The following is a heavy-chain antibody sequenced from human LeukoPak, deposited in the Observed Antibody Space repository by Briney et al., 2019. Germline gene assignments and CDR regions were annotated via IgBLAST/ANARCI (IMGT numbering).Heavy chain of an antibody. D-gene: IGHD6-6*01. CDR2: IYYSGST. J-gene: IGHJ3*02. CDR1: GGSISSYY. CDR3: ARDPGSSSYAFDI. V-gene: IGHV4-59*01. Sequence: SETLSLTCTVSGGSISSYYWSWIRQPPGKGLEWIGYIYYSGSTNYNPSLKSRVTISVDTSKNQFSLKLSSVTAADTAVYYCARDPGSSSYAFDIWGQGTMVTVSS.